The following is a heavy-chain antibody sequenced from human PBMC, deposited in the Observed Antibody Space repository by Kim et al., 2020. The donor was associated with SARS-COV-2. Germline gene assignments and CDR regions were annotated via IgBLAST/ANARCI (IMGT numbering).Heavy chain of an antibody. V-gene: IGHV4-39*01. J-gene: IGHJ4*02. Sequence: YNPSLKSRVTISVDTSKNQFSLKLSSVTAADTAVYYCARTHLRSSGPTGYWGQGTLVTVSS. CDR3: ARTHLRSSGPTGY. D-gene: IGHD3-22*01.